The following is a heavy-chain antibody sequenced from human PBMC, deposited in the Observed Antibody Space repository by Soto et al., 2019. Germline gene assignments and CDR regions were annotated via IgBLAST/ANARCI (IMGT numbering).Heavy chain of an antibody. CDR2: INSDGSST. Sequence: EVQLVESGGGLVQPGGSLRLSCAASGFTFSSYWMHWVRQAPGKGLVWVSRINSDGSSTSDADSVKGRFTISRDNAKNTLYLQMNSLRAEDTAVYYCARFRGSGCVPDFDYWGQGTLVTVSS. CDR3: ARFRGSGCVPDFDY. D-gene: IGHD6-19*01. J-gene: IGHJ4*02. CDR1: GFTFSSYW. V-gene: IGHV3-74*01.